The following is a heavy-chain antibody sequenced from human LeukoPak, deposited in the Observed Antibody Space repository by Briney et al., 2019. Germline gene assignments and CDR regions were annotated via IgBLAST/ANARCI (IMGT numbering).Heavy chain of an antibody. CDR2: LYSGGNT. CDR1: GFIVSSNY. Sequence: GGSLRLSCAVSGFIVSSNYMTWVRQAPGKGLEWVSSLYSGGNTYYAESVRGRFTVSRDKTKNTLYLQVNSLRAEDTAVYYCAKGRSVWGITIFGVVTHFDYWGQGTLVTVSS. V-gene: IGHV3-53*01. CDR3: AKGRSVWGITIFGVVTHFDY. J-gene: IGHJ4*02. D-gene: IGHD3-3*01.